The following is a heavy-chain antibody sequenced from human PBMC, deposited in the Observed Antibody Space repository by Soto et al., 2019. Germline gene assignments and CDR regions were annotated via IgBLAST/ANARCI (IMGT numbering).Heavy chain of an antibody. Sequence: SVQHAPGQGLEWMGWINPKNGATNYAQKLQGRVTMTTDTSTSTAYMELRSLRSDDTAVYYCARGKYSSSWYSAYWGQGTLVPVSS. V-gene: IGHV1-18*01. CDR2: INPKNGAT. D-gene: IGHD6-13*01. J-gene: IGHJ4*02. CDR3: ARGKYSSSWYSAY.